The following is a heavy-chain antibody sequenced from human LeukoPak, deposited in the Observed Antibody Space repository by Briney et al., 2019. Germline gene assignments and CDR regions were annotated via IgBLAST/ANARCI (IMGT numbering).Heavy chain of an antibody. J-gene: IGHJ4*01. CDR2: IYHSGST. V-gene: IGHV4-38-2*02. D-gene: IGHD6-13*01. CDR3: SRGVPDSSRRSGIDY. CDR1: GYSISSGYY. Sequence: SETLSLTCTVSGYSISSGYYWGWIRQHPGKGLEWIGSIYHSGSTYYNPSLKSRVTISVDTSKNQFSLKLSSVTAADTAVDYCSRGVPDSSRRSGIDYWGQGTLVTVSS.